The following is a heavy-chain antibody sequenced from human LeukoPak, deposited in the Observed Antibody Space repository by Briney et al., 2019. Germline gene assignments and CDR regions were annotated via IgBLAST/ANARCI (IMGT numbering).Heavy chain of an antibody. J-gene: IGHJ3*02. CDR2: INWNSGSI. D-gene: IGHD3-10*01. CDR1: GFTFDDYA. Sequence: GRSLRLSCAASGFTFDDYAMHWVRQPPGKGLEWVSGINWNSGSIDYADSVKGRFTISRDNAKNSLYLQMNSLRAEDTALYYCAKDRNYDLRGTGSGFDILGQGTMVTVSS. V-gene: IGHV3-9*01. CDR3: AKDRNYDLRGTGSGFDI.